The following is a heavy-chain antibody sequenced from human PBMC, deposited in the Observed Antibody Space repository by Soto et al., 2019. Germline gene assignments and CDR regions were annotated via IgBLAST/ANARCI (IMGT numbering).Heavy chain of an antibody. D-gene: IGHD3-22*01. CDR3: AKSPGMYYYDSSGYYHYDY. CDR1: GFTFSSDA. V-gene: IGHV3-23*01. J-gene: IGHJ4*02. Sequence: PGGSMRLSCAASGFTFSSDAMSWVRQAPGRGLEWVSAISGSGVSTYYADSVKGRFTISRDNSKNTLYLQMNSLRAEDTAVYYCAKSPGMYYYDSSGYYHYDYWGQGT. CDR2: ISGSGVST.